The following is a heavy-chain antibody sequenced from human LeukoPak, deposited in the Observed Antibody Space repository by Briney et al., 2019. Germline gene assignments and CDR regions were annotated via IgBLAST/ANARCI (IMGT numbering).Heavy chain of an antibody. Sequence: PSETLSLTCTVSGGSISSSSYYWGWIRQPPGKGLEWIGSIYYSGSTYYNPSLKSRVTISVDTSKNQFSLKLSSVTAADTAVYYCAIRIQLWESGLIDCWGQGTLVTVSS. CDR3: AIRIQLWESGLIDC. J-gene: IGHJ4*02. CDR1: GGSISSSSYY. CDR2: IYYSGST. D-gene: IGHD5-18*01. V-gene: IGHV4-39*01.